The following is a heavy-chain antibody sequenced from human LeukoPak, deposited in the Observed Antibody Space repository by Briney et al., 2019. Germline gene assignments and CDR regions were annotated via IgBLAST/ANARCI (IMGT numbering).Heavy chain of an antibody. D-gene: IGHD5-24*01. CDR2: IYYSGST. J-gene: IGHJ4*02. CDR1: GGSISNSSYY. Sequence: PSETLSLTCTVSGGSISNSSYYWGWIRQPPGRGLEWIGSIYYSGSTYYNPSLKSRVTISVDTSKNQFSLKLSSVTAADTAVYYCARWRDGSLDYWGQGTLVTVSS. CDR3: ARWRDGSLDY. V-gene: IGHV4-39*01.